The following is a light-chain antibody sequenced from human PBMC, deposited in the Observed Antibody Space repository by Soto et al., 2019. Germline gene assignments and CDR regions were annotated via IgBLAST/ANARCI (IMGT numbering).Light chain of an antibody. Sequence: DIQMTQSPSTLSASVGDRVTITCRVSQGISSYLNWYRQKPGKVPKLLIYSASNLQSGVPSRFSGSGSRTEITLTIADLQPDDFGTYYCQQSLTMPITFGHGTRLEIK. CDR2: SAS. V-gene: IGKV1-39*01. CDR1: QGISSY. CDR3: QQSLTMPIT. J-gene: IGKJ5*01.